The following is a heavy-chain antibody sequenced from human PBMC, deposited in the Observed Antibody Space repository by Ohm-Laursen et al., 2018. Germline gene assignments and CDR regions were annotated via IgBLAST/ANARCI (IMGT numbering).Heavy chain of an antibody. Sequence: ATVKISCKASGYTFTSYYMHWVRQAPGQGLEWMGIINPSGGSTSYAQKFQGRVTMTRDTPTSTVYMELSSLRSKDTAVYYCARDVAAAGRDYYGMDVWGQGTTVTVSS. J-gene: IGHJ6*02. V-gene: IGHV1-46*01. CDR2: INPSGGST. CDR3: ARDVAAAGRDYYGMDV. CDR1: GYTFTSYY. D-gene: IGHD6-13*01.